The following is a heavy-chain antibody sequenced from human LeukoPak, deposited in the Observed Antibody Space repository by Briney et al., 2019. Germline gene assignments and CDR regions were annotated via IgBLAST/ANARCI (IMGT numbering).Heavy chain of an antibody. V-gene: IGHV4-59*01. CDR3: ARASEESYNAFDI. J-gene: IGHJ3*02. D-gene: IGHD1-26*01. Sequence: PSETLSLTCTVSGGSISSYYWSWIRQPPGKGLEWIGYIYYSGSTNYNPSLKSRVTISVDTSKNQFSLKLSSVTAADTAVYYCARASEESYNAFDIWGQGTMVTVSS. CDR2: IYYSGST. CDR1: GGSISSYY.